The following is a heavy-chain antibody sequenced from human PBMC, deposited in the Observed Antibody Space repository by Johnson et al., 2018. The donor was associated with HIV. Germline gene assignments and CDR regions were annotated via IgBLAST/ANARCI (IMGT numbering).Heavy chain of an antibody. CDR1: GCTVSSNY. J-gene: IGHJ3*02. CDR2: SWNSGSI. V-gene: IGHV3-66*01. D-gene: IGHD3-10*01. Sequence: VQLVESGGGLVQSGGSLRLSCAASGCTVSSNYMHWVRQAPGKGLEWVSGISWNSGSIGYADSVKGRFTISRDNSKNTLYLQMNSLRAEDTAVYYCAKEGTTMEVDIWGQGTTVTVSS. CDR3: AKEGTTMEVDI.